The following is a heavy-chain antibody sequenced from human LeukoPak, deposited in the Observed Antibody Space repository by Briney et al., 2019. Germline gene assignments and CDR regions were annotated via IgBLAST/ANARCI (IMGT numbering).Heavy chain of an antibody. Sequence: ASVKVSCKASGYTFTSYGISWVRQAPGQGLEWMGWISAYNGNTNYAQKLQGRVTMTTDTSTSTAYMELRSLRSDDTAVYYCARVSSIVVVVAAGDYWGQGTLVTVSS. J-gene: IGHJ4*02. CDR2: ISAYNGNT. V-gene: IGHV1-18*01. CDR3: ARVSSIVVVVAAGDY. CDR1: GYTFTSYG. D-gene: IGHD2-15*01.